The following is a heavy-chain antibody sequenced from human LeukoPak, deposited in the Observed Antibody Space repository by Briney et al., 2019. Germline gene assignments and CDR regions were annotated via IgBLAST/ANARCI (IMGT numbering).Heavy chain of an antibody. D-gene: IGHD2-15*01. Sequence: PGGSLRLSCAASGFIFSSYWMSWVRQAPGKGLEWVAVISYDGSNKYYADSVKGRFTISRDNSKNTLYLQMNSLRAEDTAVYYCARPVPGGIYYFDYWGQGTLVTVSS. CDR2: ISYDGSNK. V-gene: IGHV3-30*03. CDR3: ARPVPGGIYYFDY. J-gene: IGHJ4*02. CDR1: GFIFSSYW.